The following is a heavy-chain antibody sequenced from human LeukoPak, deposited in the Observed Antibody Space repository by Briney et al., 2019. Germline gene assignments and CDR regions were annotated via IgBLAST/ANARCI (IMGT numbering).Heavy chain of an antibody. D-gene: IGHD2-15*01. CDR2: INPNTGGT. CDR1: GYTFTGYY. Sequence: GASVNVSCKASGYTFTGYYMHWVRQAPGQGLEWMGWINPNTGGTNYAQQFQGRVTMTRDTSISTAYMELSSLRSDDTAVYYCAREGKRYGAANREPFEYWGQGTLVTVSS. CDR3: AREGKRYGAANREPFEY. V-gene: IGHV1-2*02. J-gene: IGHJ4*02.